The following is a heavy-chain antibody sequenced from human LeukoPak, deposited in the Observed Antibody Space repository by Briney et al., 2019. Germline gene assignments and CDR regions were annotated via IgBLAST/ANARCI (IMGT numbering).Heavy chain of an antibody. CDR2: FDTGFGT. J-gene: IGHJ4*02. V-gene: IGHV3-23*01. D-gene: IGHD6-19*01. Sequence: VGSLRLSCAASGFTFSTASLHWVRQAPGRGLEWVSAFDTGFGTYYPDSLKGRFTISRDNARNTLFLQMNSLRAEDTAVYYCARSSGWWSLDYWGQGTLVTVSS. CDR3: ARSSGWWSLDY. CDR1: GFTFSTAS.